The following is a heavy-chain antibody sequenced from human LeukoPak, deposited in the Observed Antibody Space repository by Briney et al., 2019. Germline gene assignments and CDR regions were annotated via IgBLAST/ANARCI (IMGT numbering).Heavy chain of an antibody. CDR1: GFTVSSNY. J-gene: IGHJ2*01. V-gene: IGHV3-30*18. Sequence: GGSLRLSCAASGFTVSSNYMSWVRQAPGKGLEWVAVISYDGSNKYYADSVKGRFTISRDNSKNTLYLQMNSLRAEDTAVYYCAKDTASSWWYFDLWGRGTLVTVSS. CDR3: AKDTASSWWYFDL. CDR2: ISYDGSNK. D-gene: IGHD5-18*01.